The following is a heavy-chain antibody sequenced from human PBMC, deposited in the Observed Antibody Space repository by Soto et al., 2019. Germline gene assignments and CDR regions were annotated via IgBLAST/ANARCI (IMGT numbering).Heavy chain of an antibody. CDR3: ARVAELWGDAFDI. V-gene: IGHV4-31*01. CDR2: IYLGGST. J-gene: IGHJ3*02. CDR1: GGSIRSGSYY. D-gene: IGHD3-16*01. Sequence: QVQLQESGPGLVKPSQTLSLTCTVSGGSIRSGSYYWSWIRQHPGRGLEWVGYIYLGGSTYYNPSLETQFTISLDTSKNHFSLKLSSVTAADTAVYYCARVAELWGDAFDIWGQGTMVTVSS.